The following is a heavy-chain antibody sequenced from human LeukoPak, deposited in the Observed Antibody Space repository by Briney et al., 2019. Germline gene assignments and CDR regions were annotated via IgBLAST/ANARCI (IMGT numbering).Heavy chain of an antibody. J-gene: IGHJ5*02. Sequence: SETLSLTCTVSGGSISSSSYYWGWICQPPGKGLEWNGSIYYSGSTYYNPSLKSRVIISVDTSKNQFSLKLSSVTAADTAEYYCARLGIAVAGTDWFDPWGQGTLVTVSS. V-gene: IGHV4-39*01. CDR1: GGSISSSSYY. D-gene: IGHD6-19*01. CDR2: IYYSGST. CDR3: ARLGIAVAGTDWFDP.